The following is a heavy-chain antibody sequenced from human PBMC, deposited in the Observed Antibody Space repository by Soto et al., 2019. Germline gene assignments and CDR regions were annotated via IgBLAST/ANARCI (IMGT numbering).Heavy chain of an antibody. CDR1: GGSISSSSYY. J-gene: IGHJ5*02. CDR2: IYYSGST. D-gene: IGHD6-13*01. Sequence: KASETLSLTCTVSGGSISSSSYYWGWIRQPPGKGLEWIGSIYYSGSTYYNPSLKSRVTISVDTSKNQFSLKLSSVTAADTAVYYCARQQLAYVWFDPWGQGTLVTVSS. V-gene: IGHV4-39*01. CDR3: ARQQLAYVWFDP.